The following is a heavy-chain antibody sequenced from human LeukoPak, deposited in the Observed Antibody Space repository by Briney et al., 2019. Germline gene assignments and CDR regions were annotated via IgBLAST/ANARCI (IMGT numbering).Heavy chain of an antibody. V-gene: IGHV4-59*01. CDR2: MYPSGST. CDR1: GGSISTYY. Sequence: SETLSLTCTVSGGSISTYYWSWIRQSPGKGLEWIGYMYPSGSTYNNPALQSRVTMSLDTSKNHFSLKLSSVTAADTAVYYCARADKRGYFYGLDVWGQGTTVTVSS. D-gene: IGHD2-15*01. J-gene: IGHJ6*02. CDR3: ARADKRGYFYGLDV.